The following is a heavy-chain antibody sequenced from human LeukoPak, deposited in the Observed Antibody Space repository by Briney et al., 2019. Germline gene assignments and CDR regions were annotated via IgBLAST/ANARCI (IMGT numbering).Heavy chain of an antibody. Sequence: SVKVSCKASGGTFSSYAISWVRQAPGQGLEWIGRIIPILGIANYAQKFQGRVTITADKSTSTAYMELSSLRSEDTAVYYCARESFPAASDYWGQGTLVTVSS. V-gene: IGHV1-69*04. J-gene: IGHJ4*02. CDR2: IIPILGIA. CDR3: ARESFPAASDY. D-gene: IGHD2-2*01. CDR1: GGTFSSYA.